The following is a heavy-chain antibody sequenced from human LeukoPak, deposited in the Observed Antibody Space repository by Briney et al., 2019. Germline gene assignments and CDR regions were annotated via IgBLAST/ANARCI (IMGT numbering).Heavy chain of an antibody. CDR3: AREGLHRNFDY. V-gene: IGHV3-30-3*01. J-gene: IGHJ4*02. Sequence: PGGSLRLSCAASGFTFSSYAMHWVRQAPGKGLEWVAVISYDGSNKYFADSVKGRFTISRDNSKNTLYLQMNSLRAEDTAVYYCAREGLHRNFDYWGQGTLVTVSS. CDR1: GFTFSSYA. D-gene: IGHD2-15*01. CDR2: ISYDGSNK.